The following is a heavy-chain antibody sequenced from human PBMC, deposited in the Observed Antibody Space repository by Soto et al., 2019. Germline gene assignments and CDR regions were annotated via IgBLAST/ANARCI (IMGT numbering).Heavy chain of an antibody. CDR3: ARDGRPFYYYYGMDV. Sequence: SETLSLTCTVSGGSISSGGYYWSWIRQHPGKGLEWIGYIYYSGSTYYNPSLKSRVTISVDTSKNQFSLKLSSVTAADTAVYYCARDGRPFYYYYGMDVWGQGTTVTVS. CDR1: GGSISSGGYY. J-gene: IGHJ6*02. CDR2: IYYSGST. V-gene: IGHV4-31*03.